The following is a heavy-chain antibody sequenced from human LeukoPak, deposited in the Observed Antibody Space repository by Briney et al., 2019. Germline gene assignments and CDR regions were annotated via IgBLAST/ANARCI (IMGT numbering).Heavy chain of an antibody. CDR1: GGSIISGGHY. V-gene: IGHV4-31*03. J-gene: IGHJ4*02. CDR2: LYYSGST. Sequence: PSQTLSLTCTVSGGSIISGGHYWSWLRPHPGQGLKGFGYLYYSGSTYYNPSLKSGVTISVDTSKKQFSLKLNSVTAADTAVYYCARDYFSNRFDYWGQGTLVTVSS. CDR3: ARDYFSNRFDY. D-gene: IGHD4-11*01.